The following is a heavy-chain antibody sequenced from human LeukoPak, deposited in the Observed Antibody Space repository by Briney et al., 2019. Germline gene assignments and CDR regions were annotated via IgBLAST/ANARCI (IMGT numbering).Heavy chain of an antibody. D-gene: IGHD6-19*01. CDR3: ARDFAVAGPDY. CDR2: ISSSGSTI. V-gene: IGHV3-48*03. CDR1: GFTFSSYE. J-gene: IGHJ4*02. Sequence: HPGXXLXLSCAASGFTFSSYEMNWVRQAPGKGLEWVSYISSSGSTIYYADSVKGRFTISRDNAKNSLYLQMNSLRAEDTAVYYCARDFAVAGPDYWGQGTLVTVSS.